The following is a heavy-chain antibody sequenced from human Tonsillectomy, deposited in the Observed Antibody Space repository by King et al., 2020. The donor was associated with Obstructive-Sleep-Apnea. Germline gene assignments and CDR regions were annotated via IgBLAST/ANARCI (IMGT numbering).Heavy chain of an antibody. V-gene: IGHV1-69*04. CDR1: VGTFSSYA. D-gene: IGHD5-12*01. CDR2: IIPILGIA. Sequence: QLVQSGAEVKKPGSSVKVSCKASVGTFSSYAISWVRQAPGQGLEWMGRIIPILGIANYAQKFQGRVTITADKSTRTAYMELSSLRSEDTAVYYCARDSQVPTITFDYWGQETLVTVSS. CDR3: ARDSQVPTITFDY. J-gene: IGHJ4*02.